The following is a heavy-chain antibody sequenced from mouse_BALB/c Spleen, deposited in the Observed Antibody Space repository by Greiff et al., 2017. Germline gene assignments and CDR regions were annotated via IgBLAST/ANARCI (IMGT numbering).Heavy chain of an antibody. Sequence: VQLQQSGPGLVAPSQSLSITCTVSGFSLTGYGVNWVRQPPGKGLEWLGMIWGDGSTDYNSALKSRLSISKDNSKSQVFLKMNSLQTDDTARYYCAREIYDSYYYWYFDVWGAGTTVTVSS. CDR2: IWGDGST. CDR3: AREIYDSYYYWYFDV. J-gene: IGHJ1*01. V-gene: IGHV2-6-7*01. CDR1: GFSLTGYG. D-gene: IGHD2-3*01.